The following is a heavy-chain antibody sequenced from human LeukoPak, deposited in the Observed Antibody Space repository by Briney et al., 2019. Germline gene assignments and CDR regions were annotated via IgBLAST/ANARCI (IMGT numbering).Heavy chain of an antibody. Sequence: PGGSLRLSCAASGFTFSNYAMHWVRQVPGKGLEWVAVISYDGSNKYYADSVKGRSTISRDNSKNTLSVQMNSLRADDTAVYYCARGDLYCRGTSCYPHCGMDVWGKGTTVTVSS. CDR2: ISYDGSNK. V-gene: IGHV3-30*04. CDR3: ARGDLYCRGTSCYPHCGMDV. D-gene: IGHD2-2*01. J-gene: IGHJ6*04. CDR1: GFTFSNYA.